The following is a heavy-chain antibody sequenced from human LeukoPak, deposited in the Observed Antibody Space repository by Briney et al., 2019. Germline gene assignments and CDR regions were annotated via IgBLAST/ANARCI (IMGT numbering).Heavy chain of an antibody. CDR2: ISPSGDIT. CDR1: GFHFSTRG. V-gene: IGHV3-23*01. D-gene: IGHD3/OR15-3a*01. J-gene: IGHJ3*01. Sequence: GGSLRLSCAASGFHFSTRGMNWVRQAPGKGLEWVSGISPSGDITYYADSVMGRFTISRDNRKSTVSLQMNSLRAEDTALYYCVRDLDWGAFDVWGQGTMVTVSS. CDR3: VRDLDWGAFDV.